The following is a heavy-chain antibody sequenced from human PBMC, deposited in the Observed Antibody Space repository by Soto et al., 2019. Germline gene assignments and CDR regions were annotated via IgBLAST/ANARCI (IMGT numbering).Heavy chain of an antibody. CDR3: ERERRYDFWSGYSLRRGLSGMDV. CDR2: INPNSGGT. CDR1: GYTFTGYY. V-gene: IGHV1-2*04. Sequence: ASVKVSCKASGYTFTGYYMHWVRQAPGQGLEWMGWINPNSGGTNYAQKFQGWVTMTRDTSISTAYMELSRLRSDDTAGYYCERERRYDFWSGYSLRRGLSGMDVWGQGTTVTVSS. D-gene: IGHD3-3*01. J-gene: IGHJ6*02.